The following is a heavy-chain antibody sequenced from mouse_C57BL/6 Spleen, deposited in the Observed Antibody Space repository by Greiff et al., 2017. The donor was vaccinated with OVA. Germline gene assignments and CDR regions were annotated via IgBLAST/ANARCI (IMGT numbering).Heavy chain of an antibody. D-gene: IGHD1-1*01. CDR1: GYTFTNYW. CDR2: IYPGGGYT. V-gene: IGHV1-63*01. CDR3: AREYYGTFDY. Sequence: QVHVKQSGAELVRPGTSVKMSCKASGYTFTNYWIGWAKQRPGHGLEWIGDIYPGGGYTNYNEKFKGKATLTADKSSSTAYMQFSSLTSEDSAIYYCAREYYGTFDYWGQGTTLTVSS. J-gene: IGHJ2*01.